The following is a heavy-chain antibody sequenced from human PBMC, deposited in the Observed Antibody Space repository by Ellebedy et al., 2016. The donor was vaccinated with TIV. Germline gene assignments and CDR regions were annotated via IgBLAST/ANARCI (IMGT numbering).Heavy chain of an antibody. D-gene: IGHD2-21*01. CDR2: IHDSGTT. V-gene: IGHV4-59*08. CDR1: GGSISGYY. J-gene: IGHJ4*02. Sequence: MPGGSLRLSCSVSGGSISGYYWSWIRQPPEKALEWIGYIHDSGTTSYNPSLKSRVTISVATSKNQFSLNLRSVTAADTAVYYCARHLLNRPVVWGQGTLVTVAS. CDR3: ARHLLNRPVV.